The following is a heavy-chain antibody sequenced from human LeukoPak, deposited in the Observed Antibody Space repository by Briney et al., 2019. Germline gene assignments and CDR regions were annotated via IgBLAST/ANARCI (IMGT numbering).Heavy chain of an antibody. J-gene: IGHJ4*02. CDR2: MNPNSGNT. CDR3: ARGYYYDSSGYRPGFDY. D-gene: IGHD3-22*01. Sequence: EASVKVSCKASGYTFTGYDINWVRQATGQGLEWMGWMNPNSGNTGYAQKFQGRVTMTRNTSISTAYMELSSLRSEDTAVYCCARGYYYDSSGYRPGFDYWGQGTLVTVSS. V-gene: IGHV1-8*01. CDR1: GYTFTGYD.